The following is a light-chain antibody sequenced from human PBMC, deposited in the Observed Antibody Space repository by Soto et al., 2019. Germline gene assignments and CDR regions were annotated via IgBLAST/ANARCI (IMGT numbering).Light chain of an antibody. CDR3: LQYSTGPPVYT. V-gene: IGKV3-15*01. CDR1: QSGSSY. CDR2: DAS. J-gene: IGKJ2*01. Sequence: EIVMTQSPATLSESLGERVTLSCRASQSGSSYFAWYQQKPCQAPRLLISDASTRATDIPVRFSGSGSGTDFTLTISSLQSKDLAVYYCLQYSTGPPVYTFGQGAKLEI.